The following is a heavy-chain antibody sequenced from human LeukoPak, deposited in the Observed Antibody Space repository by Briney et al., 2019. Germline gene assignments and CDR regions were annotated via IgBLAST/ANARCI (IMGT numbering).Heavy chain of an antibody. V-gene: IGHV3-20*04. CDR1: GFTFGDYA. D-gene: IGHD3-10*01. CDR2: IYWNGGST. CDR3: ARDYYGRLDF. Sequence: GGSLRLSCTASGFTFGDYAMSWFRQAPGKGLEWVSGIYWNGGSTVYADFVKGRFTVSKDNANKSLYLHMDGLRVEDTAFYYCARDYYGRLDFWGQGTLVTVSS. J-gene: IGHJ4*02.